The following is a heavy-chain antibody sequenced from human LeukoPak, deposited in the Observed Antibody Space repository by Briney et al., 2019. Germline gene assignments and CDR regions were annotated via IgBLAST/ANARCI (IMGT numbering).Heavy chain of an antibody. J-gene: IGHJ3*02. Sequence: ASVKVSCKASGYTFTGYYMHWVRQAPGQGLGWMGWINPNSGGTNYAQKFQGRVTMTRDTSISTAYMELSRLRSDDTAVYYCARDRGRGSDAFDIWGQGTMVTVSS. V-gene: IGHV1-2*02. CDR1: GYTFTGYY. CDR3: ARDRGRGSDAFDI. CDR2: INPNSGGT. D-gene: IGHD3-16*01.